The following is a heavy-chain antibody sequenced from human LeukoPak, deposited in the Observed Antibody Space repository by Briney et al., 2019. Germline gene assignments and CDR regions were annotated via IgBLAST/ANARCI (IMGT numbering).Heavy chain of an antibody. V-gene: IGHV4-59*01. J-gene: IGHJ4*02. Sequence: PSETLSLTCTVSGASINTYYWSWTRQPPGKGLEWIGYIYYSGTTSYNPSLKTRVTISIDTSKNQFSLKLSSVTAADTAVYYCARVLRPMASRYYFDYWGQGTLVTVSS. CDR2: IYYSGTT. D-gene: IGHD3-10*01. CDR1: GASINTYY. CDR3: ARVLRPMASRYYFDY.